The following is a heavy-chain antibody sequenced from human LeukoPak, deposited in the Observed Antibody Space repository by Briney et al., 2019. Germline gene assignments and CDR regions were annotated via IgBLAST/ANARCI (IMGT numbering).Heavy chain of an antibody. V-gene: IGHV1-24*01. J-gene: IGHJ4*02. CDR2: FDPEDGET. CDR3: ATDGRAAAGTVGDY. D-gene: IGHD6-13*01. CDR1: GYTLTELS. Sequence: ASVKVSCKVSGYTLTELSMHWVRQAPGKGLEWMGGFDPEDGETIYAQKFQGRVTMTEDTSTDTAYMELSSLRSEDTAVYYCATDGRAAAGTVGDYWGQGTLVTVSS.